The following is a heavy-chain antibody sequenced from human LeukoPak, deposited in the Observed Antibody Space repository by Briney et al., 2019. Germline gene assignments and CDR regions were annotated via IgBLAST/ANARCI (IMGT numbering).Heavy chain of an antibody. CDR3: ARRPGRQWLVLTQHAFDI. Sequence: GGSLRLSCAASGFTVSSNYMSWVRQAPGKGLEWVSVIYSGGSTYYADSVKGRFTISRDNSKNTLYLQMNSLRAEDTAVYYCARRPGRQWLVLTQHAFDIWGQGTMVTVSS. J-gene: IGHJ3*02. CDR2: IYSGGST. D-gene: IGHD6-19*01. CDR1: GFTVSSNY. V-gene: IGHV3-66*04.